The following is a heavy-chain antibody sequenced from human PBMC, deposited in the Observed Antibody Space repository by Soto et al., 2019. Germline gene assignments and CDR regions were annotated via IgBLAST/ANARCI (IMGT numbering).Heavy chain of an antibody. CDR3: ARGGWKLFDY. Sequence: SETLSLTCTVSGCSISSYYWSLIRQPPGQGLEWIGCFYYSGSTNYNPSLKNRVTISVDTSKKQFSLKLSSVTAADTAVYYCARGGWKLFDYWGQGTLVTVS. V-gene: IGHV4-59*01. CDR2: FYYSGST. J-gene: IGHJ4*02. CDR1: GCSISSYY. D-gene: IGHD6-19*01.